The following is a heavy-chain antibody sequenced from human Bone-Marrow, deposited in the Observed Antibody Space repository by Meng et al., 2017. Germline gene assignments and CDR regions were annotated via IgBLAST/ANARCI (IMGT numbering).Heavy chain of an antibody. CDR2: IYTSGST. J-gene: IGHJ4*02. V-gene: IGHV4-61*02. CDR3: ARVGSSDWYAGYYFDY. CDR1: GGSISSGSYY. Sequence: LRLSCTVSGGSISSGSYYWSWIRQPAGKGLEWIGRIYTSGSTNYNPSLKSRVTISVDTSKNQFSLKLSSVTAADTAVYYCARVGSSDWYAGYYFDYWGQGTLVTVSS. D-gene: IGHD6-13*01.